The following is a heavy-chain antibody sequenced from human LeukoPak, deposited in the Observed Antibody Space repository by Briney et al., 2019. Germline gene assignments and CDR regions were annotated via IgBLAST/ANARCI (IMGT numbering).Heavy chain of an antibody. J-gene: IGHJ5*02. CDR2: IHYSGNT. V-gene: IGHV4-59*01. Sequence: PSETLSLTCTVSGGSISSYYWSWIRQPPVKGLEWIGYIHYSGNTNYNPSLKSRVTISVDTSKNQFSLKLSSVTAADTAVYYCARDPGVGLFEPWGQGTLVTVSS. CDR1: GGSISSYY. D-gene: IGHD1-26*01. CDR3: ARDPGVGLFEP.